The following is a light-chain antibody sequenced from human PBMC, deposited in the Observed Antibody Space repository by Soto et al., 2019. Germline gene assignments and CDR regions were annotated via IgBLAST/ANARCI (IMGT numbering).Light chain of an antibody. CDR2: DAS. CDR1: QSVSAD. Sequence: ETVMTQAPATLSVPPGERATLSCRASQSVSADLAWYQQKPGQAPRLLIYDASKRATGIPARFSGSGSGTNFTLTISSLEPEDFAVYYCQQRRSWQVTFGQGTRLEIK. V-gene: IGKV3D-11*02. J-gene: IGKJ5*01. CDR3: QQRRSWQVT.